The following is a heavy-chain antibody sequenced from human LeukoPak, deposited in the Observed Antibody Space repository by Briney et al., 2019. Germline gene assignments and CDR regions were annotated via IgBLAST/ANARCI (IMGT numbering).Heavy chain of an antibody. V-gene: IGHV1-2*02. CDR3: ARVWNYHDSSGYLEYFQE. J-gene: IGHJ1*01. D-gene: IGHD3-22*01. CDR1: GYTFTGYY. CDR2: INPNSGGT. Sequence: ASVTVSCKASGYTFTGYYMHWVRQAPGQGLEWMGWINPNSGGTKYAQKFQARVTMTRDTSISTAYMELSSLRSDDAAVYYCARVWNYHDSSGYLEYFQEWGQSTLVTVSS.